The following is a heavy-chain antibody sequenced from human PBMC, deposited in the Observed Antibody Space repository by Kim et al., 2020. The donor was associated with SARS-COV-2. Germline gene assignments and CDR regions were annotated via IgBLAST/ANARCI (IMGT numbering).Heavy chain of an antibody. V-gene: IGHV3-74*01. J-gene: IGHJ4*02. Sequence: GGSLRLSCAASGFTFSDYWMHWVRQAPGKGRVCVSRITSDGSSKGYADSVKGRFTISRDNAKSTLYLQMNSLRDEDTAVYYCATNRYCSGGNCYWGQGTLVTVSS. CDR3: ATNRYCSGGNCY. CDR1: GFTFSDYW. CDR2: ITSDGSSK. D-gene: IGHD2-15*01.